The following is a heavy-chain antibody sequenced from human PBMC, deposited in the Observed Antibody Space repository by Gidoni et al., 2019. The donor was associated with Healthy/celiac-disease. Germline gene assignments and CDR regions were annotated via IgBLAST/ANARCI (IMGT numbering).Heavy chain of an antibody. CDR1: GLPFSSYA. Sequence: QVQLVEAGGGVVQTGRSRRLSCRASGLPFSSYAMHWVRQAPGTGLECVAVSSYDGRNKYYADSVKGRFTISRDNSKNTLYLQMNSLRAEDTAVYYCARGGQQLYLFDYWGQGTLVTVSS. J-gene: IGHJ4*02. V-gene: IGHV3-30-3*01. D-gene: IGHD6-13*01. CDR3: ARGGQQLYLFDY. CDR2: SSYDGRNK.